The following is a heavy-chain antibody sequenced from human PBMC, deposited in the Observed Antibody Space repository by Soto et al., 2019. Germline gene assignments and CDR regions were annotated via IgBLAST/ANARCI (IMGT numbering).Heavy chain of an antibody. Sequence: EVQLVESGGGLVQPGGSLRLSCAASGFTFSNYWMHWVRQVPGKGLVWVAYINSDGSNTKYADSVKGRFTISRDNAKNTLFLQANSLRAEDTAVYYCTRGRHCTDASCFTSRFDPWGQGTLVTVSS. CDR3: TRGRHCTDASCFTSRFDP. CDR2: INSDGSNT. J-gene: IGHJ5*02. CDR1: GFTFSNYW. D-gene: IGHD2-8*01. V-gene: IGHV3-74*03.